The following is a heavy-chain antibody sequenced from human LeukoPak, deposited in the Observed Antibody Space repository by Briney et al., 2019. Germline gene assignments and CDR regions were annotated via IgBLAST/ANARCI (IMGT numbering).Heavy chain of an antibody. D-gene: IGHD6-13*01. Sequence: PGRSLRLSCAASGFTFSSYGMHWVRQAPGKGLEWVAVIWYDGSNKYYADSVKGRFTISRDNSKDTLYLQMNSLRAEDTAVYYCARDSHSSPGIDYWGQGTLVTVSS. J-gene: IGHJ4*02. CDR1: GFTFSSYG. CDR2: IWYDGSNK. CDR3: ARDSHSSPGIDY. V-gene: IGHV3-33*01.